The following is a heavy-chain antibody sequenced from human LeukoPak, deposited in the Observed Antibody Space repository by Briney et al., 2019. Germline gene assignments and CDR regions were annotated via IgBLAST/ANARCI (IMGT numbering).Heavy chain of an antibody. D-gene: IGHD3-10*01. Sequence: SVKVSCKASGGTFSSYAISWVRQAPGQGLEWMGGIIPIFGTANYAQKFQGRVTMTEDTSTDTAYMELSSLRSEDTAVYYCATSRESVVDAFDIWGQGTMVTVSS. CDR3: ATSRESVVDAFDI. V-gene: IGHV1-69*06. CDR2: IIPIFGTA. CDR1: GGTFSSYA. J-gene: IGHJ3*02.